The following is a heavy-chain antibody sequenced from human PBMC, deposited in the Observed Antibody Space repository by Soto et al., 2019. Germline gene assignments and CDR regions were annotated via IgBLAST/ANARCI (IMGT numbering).Heavy chain of an antibody. CDR2: IIPIFGTA. V-gene: IGHV1-69*01. D-gene: IGHD3-22*01. J-gene: IGHJ4*02. Sequence: QVQLVQSGAEVKKPGSSVKVSCKASGGTFSSYAISWVRQAPGQGLEWMGGIIPIFGTANYAQKFQGRVTITADESTSTAYMELSGLRSEDTAVYYCARDGADYYDSSGYAKNWGQGTLVTVSS. CDR1: GGTFSSYA. CDR3: ARDGADYYDSSGYAKN.